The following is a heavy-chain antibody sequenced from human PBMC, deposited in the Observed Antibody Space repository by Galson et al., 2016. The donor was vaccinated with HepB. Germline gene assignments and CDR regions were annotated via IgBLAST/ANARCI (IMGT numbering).Heavy chain of an antibody. J-gene: IGHJ4*02. CDR2: INPNSGGT. V-gene: IGHV1-2*02. CDR3: ARGHYYDSRGYYYVLDY. CDR1: GYTFTGYY. Sequence: SVKVSCKASGYTFTGYYMHWVRQAPGQGLEWMGWINPNSGGTSYAQKFQGRVTMTWDTSISTAYMELSRLRSDDTAVYYCARGHYYDSRGYYYVLDYWGQGTLVTVSS. D-gene: IGHD3-22*01.